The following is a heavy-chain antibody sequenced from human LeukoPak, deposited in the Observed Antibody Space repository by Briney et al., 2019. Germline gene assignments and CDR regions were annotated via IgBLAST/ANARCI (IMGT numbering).Heavy chain of an antibody. J-gene: IGHJ4*02. CDR2: ISSNSGTI. V-gene: IGHV3-48*02. CDR3: ARSSARDFDF. Sequence: VGSLRLSCAASGFTFSIYSMNWVRQAPGKGLEWVPKISSNSGTIYYADSVKGRFTISRDNAKNSLYLQTNSLRDEDTAVYYCARSSARDFDFWGQGTLVTVSS. CDR1: GFTFSIYS.